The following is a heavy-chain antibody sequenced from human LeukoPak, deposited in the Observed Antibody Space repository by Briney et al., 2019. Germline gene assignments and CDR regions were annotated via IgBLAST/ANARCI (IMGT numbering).Heavy chain of an antibody. CDR3: ARLTYTAIKP. Sequence: GGSLRLSCAASGFTVSDNYMNWVRQAPGKGLEWVSIIYSGGSTYYADSVKGRFTISRDNSKNTLFLQMNSLRAEDTAVYYCARLTYTAIKPWGQGTLVTVSS. CDR1: GFTVSDNY. D-gene: IGHD5-18*01. J-gene: IGHJ5*02. CDR2: IYSGGST. V-gene: IGHV3-53*01.